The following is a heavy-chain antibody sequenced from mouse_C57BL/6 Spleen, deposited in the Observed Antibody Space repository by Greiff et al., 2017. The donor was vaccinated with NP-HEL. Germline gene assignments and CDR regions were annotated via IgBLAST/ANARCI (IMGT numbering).Heavy chain of an antibody. CDR2: ISSGGDYI. CDR3: TREITTVLRYFDV. D-gene: IGHD1-1*01. V-gene: IGHV5-9-1*02. CDR1: GFTFSSYA. Sequence: EVKLVESGEGLVKPGGSLKLSCAASGFTFSSYAMSWVRQTPEKRLEWVAYISSGGDYIYYADTVKGRFTISRDNARNTLYLQMSSLKSEDTAMYYCTREITTVLRYFDVWGTGTTVTVSS. J-gene: IGHJ1*03.